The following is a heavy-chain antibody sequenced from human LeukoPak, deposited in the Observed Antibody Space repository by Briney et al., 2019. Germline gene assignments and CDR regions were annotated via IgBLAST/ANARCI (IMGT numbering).Heavy chain of an antibody. CDR2: ISSSSSYI. J-gene: IGHJ4*02. CDR1: GFTFSSYS. V-gene: IGHV3-21*04. CDR3: AKVKAIYDTSGMYDY. D-gene: IGHD3-22*01. Sequence: PGGSLRLSCAASGFTFSSYSMNWVRQAPGKGLEWVSSISSSSSYIYYADSVKGRFTISRDNAKNSLYLQMNSLRAEDTAVYYCAKVKAIYDTSGMYDYWGQGTLVTVSS.